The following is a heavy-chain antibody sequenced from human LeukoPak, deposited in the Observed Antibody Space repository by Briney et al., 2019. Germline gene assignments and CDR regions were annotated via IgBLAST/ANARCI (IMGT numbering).Heavy chain of an antibody. CDR3: AAGPNWNCDY. D-gene: IGHD1-14*01. CDR2: ISGSGGDT. V-gene: IGHV3-23*01. CDR1: GFTFSNFA. J-gene: IGHJ4*02. Sequence: GGSLRLSCAASGFTFSNFAMSWVRQAPGKGLEWVSGISGSGGDTYYAHSVKGRFTIYRDNSKNTLYLQMNSLRADDTAVYYCAAGPNWNCDYWGQGTLVTVSS.